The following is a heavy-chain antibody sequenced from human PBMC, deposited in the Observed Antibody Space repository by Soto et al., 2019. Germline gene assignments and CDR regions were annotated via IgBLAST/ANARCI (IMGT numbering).Heavy chain of an antibody. Sequence: QVQLQESGPGLVKPSETLSLTCTVSGGSISSYYWSWIRQPPGKGLEWIGYIYYSGSTNYNPSLTSRANISAYPSKNQFSLTRGSVTAADAAVYYCASLSWFGEFWPDYWGQGTLVTVSS. D-gene: IGHD3-10*01. J-gene: IGHJ4*02. V-gene: IGHV4-59*08. CDR1: GGSISSYY. CDR3: ASLSWFGEFWPDY. CDR2: IYYSGST.